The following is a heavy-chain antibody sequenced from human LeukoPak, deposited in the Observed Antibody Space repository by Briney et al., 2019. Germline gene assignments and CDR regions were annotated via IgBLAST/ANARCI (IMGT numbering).Heavy chain of an antibody. CDR2: IIPIFGTA. D-gene: IGHD2-8*01. V-gene: IGHV1-69*05. CDR3: ARVSFNEYYFDY. Sequence: GASVKVSCKASRGTFSSYAISWVRQAPGQGLEWLGGIIPIFGTANYAQKFQGRVTITTDESTSTAYMELSSLRSEDTAVYYCARVSFNEYYFDYWGQGTLVTVSS. J-gene: IGHJ4*02. CDR1: RGTFSSYA.